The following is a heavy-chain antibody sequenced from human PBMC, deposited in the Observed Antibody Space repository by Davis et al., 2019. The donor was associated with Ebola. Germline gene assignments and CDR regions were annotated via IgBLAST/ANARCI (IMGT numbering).Heavy chain of an antibody. CDR1: GGSISSGDYY. D-gene: IGHD2-2*01. CDR3: ARLPAAKLLFDY. CDR2: IYYSGST. J-gene: IGHJ4*02. Sequence: PSETLSLTCTVSGGSISSGDYYWSWIRQPPGKGLEWIGYIYYSGSTYYNPSLKSRVTISVETSKNQFSLKLSSVTAADTALYYCARLPAAKLLFDYWGQGSLVTVSS. V-gene: IGHV4-30-4*01.